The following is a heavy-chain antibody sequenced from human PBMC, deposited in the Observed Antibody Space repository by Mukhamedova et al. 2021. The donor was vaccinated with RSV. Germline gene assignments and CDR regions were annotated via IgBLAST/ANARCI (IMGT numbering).Heavy chain of an antibody. D-gene: IGHD2-15*01. CDR3: ARAGVVVAAGGYFDY. Sequence: YIYYSGSTYYNPSLKSRVTISVDTSKNQFSLKLSSVTAADTAVYYCARAGVVVAAGGYFDYWGQGT. J-gene: IGHJ4*02. V-gene: IGHV4-30-4*01. CDR2: IYYSGST.